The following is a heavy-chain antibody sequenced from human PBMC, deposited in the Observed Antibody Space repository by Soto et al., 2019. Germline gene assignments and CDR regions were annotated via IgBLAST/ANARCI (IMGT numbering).Heavy chain of an antibody. CDR1: GGSISSYY. D-gene: IGHD2-15*01. J-gene: IGHJ5*02. V-gene: IGHV4-59*08. CDR2: IYYSGST. CDR3: ATTSGELSDPFDP. Sequence: ASETLSLTCTVSGGSISSYYWSWIRQPPGKGLEWIGYIYYSGSTNYNPSLKSRVTISVDTSKNQFSLKLSSVTAADTAVYYCATTSGELSDPFDPWGQGTLVTVSS.